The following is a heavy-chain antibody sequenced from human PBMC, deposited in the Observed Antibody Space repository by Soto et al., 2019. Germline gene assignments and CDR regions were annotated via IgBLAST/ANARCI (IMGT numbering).Heavy chain of an antibody. CDR3: ARSIVVVTALDY. D-gene: IGHD2-21*02. CDR1: GYTFTIYA. CDR2: INAGNGNT. V-gene: IGHV1-3*05. Sequence: QVKLVQSGAEEKKPGASVKVSCKASGYTFTIYAMHWVRQAPGQRLEWMGWINAGNGNTKYSQKCQGRVTITRDTSASTAYMQLRSLRSEDTAVDYCARSIVVVTALDYWGQGTLVTVSS. J-gene: IGHJ4*02.